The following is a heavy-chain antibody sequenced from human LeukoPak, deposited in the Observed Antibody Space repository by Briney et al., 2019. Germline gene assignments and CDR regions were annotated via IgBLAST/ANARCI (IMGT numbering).Heavy chain of an antibody. D-gene: IGHD3-22*01. V-gene: IGHV5-51*01. J-gene: IGHJ4*02. CDR3: VSSSGYYRFDY. CDR2: IYPGDSDT. Sequence: GESLKISFKGSGYSFSTYWIGWVRQMPGKGLEWMGIIYPGDSDTRYSPSFQGQVTISADKSISTAYLQWSSLKASDTAMYYCVSSSGYYRFDYWGQGTLVTVSS. CDR1: GYSFSTYW.